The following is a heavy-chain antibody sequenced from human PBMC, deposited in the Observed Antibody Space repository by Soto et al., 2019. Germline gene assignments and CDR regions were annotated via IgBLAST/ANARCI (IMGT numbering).Heavy chain of an antibody. CDR3: ARDPGYYYDSSGYYFDY. J-gene: IGHJ4*02. D-gene: IGHD3-22*01. CDR1: GFTFSSYG. CDR2: IWYDGSNK. Sequence: GGSLRLSCAASGFTFSSYGMHWVRQAPGKGLEWVAVIWYDGSNKYYADSVKGRFTISRDNSKNTLYLQMNSLRAEDTAVYYCARDPGYYYDSSGYYFDYWGQGTLVTVSS. V-gene: IGHV3-33*01.